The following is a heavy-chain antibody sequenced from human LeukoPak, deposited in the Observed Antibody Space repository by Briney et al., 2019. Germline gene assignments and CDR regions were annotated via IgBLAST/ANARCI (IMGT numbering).Heavy chain of an antibody. J-gene: IGHJ4*02. CDR2: IWYDGSNK. V-gene: IGHV3-33*01. CDR3: AREQGYSYGPFDY. D-gene: IGHD5-18*01. CDR1: GFTFSSYG. Sequence: GRSLRLSCAASGFTFSSYGMHWVRQAPGKGLEWVAVIWYDGSNKYYADSVKGRFTISRDNSKDTLYLQMNSLRAEDTAVYYCAREQGYSYGPFDYWGQGTLVPVSS.